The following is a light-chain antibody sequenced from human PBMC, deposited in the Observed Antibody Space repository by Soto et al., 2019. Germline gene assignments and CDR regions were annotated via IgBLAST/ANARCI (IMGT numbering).Light chain of an antibody. CDR1: QSISNY. V-gene: IGKV1-39*01. CDR2: AAS. Sequence: DIQMTQSPSSLSASVGDRVTITCRASQSISNYLNWYQQKPGKAPKLLIYAASSMQSGVPSRFSGRGSETDFTLTISSLPPDDSATYYCQQSFSPLWTFGQGTKVEV. J-gene: IGKJ1*01. CDR3: QQSFSPLWT.